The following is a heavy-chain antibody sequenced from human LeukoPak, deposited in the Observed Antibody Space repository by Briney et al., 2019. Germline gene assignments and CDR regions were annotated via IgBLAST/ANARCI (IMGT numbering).Heavy chain of an antibody. CDR1: GFTFSDYF. Sequence: GGSLRLSCAASGFTFSDYFMSWIRQAPGTGLEWVSYISTSGYTIYYADSVKGRFTISRDNAKNTVYLEINSLRAEDTAVYYCARGGLFAYYFDYWGQGTLVTVSS. V-gene: IGHV3-11*04. J-gene: IGHJ4*02. CDR3: ARGGLFAYYFDY. D-gene: IGHD3-10*02. CDR2: ISTSGYTI.